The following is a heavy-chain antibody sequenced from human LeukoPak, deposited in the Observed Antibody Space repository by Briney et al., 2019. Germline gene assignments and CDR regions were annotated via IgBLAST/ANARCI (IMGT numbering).Heavy chain of an antibody. V-gene: IGHV3-11*05. CDR2: ISRSGSYA. J-gene: IGHJ4*02. CDR1: GFTFSDYY. D-gene: IGHD6-13*01. CDR3: ARDPAAAGTGSFDY. Sequence: GGSLRLSCAASGFTFSDYYMSWIRQAPGKGLEWVSYISRSGSYANYADSVKGRFTISRDNAKNSLYLEMNSLRAEDTAVYYCARDPAAAGTGSFDYWGQGTLVTVSS.